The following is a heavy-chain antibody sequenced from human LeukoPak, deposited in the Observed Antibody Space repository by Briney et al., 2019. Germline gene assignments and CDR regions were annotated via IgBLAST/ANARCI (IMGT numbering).Heavy chain of an antibody. D-gene: IGHD4-23*01. CDR2: INSDGSST. CDR3: ARFDYGGNPIYYFDY. Sequence: PGGSLRLSCAASGFTFSSYWMHWVRQAPGKGLVWVSRINSDGSSTSYADSVKGRFTISRDNAKNTLYLQMNSLRAEDTAVYYCARFDYGGNPIYYFDYWGQGTLVTVSS. V-gene: IGHV3-74*01. CDR1: GFTFSSYW. J-gene: IGHJ4*02.